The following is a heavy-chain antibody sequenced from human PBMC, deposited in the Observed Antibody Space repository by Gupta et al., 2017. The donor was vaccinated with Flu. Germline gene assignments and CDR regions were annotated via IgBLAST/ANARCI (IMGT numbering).Heavy chain of an antibody. CDR3: AKPSPIRAVRQITLVRGFKKEGAFDI. CDR2: ISDSGGTT. V-gene: IGHV3-23*01. J-gene: IGHJ3*02. D-gene: IGHD3-10*01. Sequence: APGKGLEWVSGISDSGGTTYYADSVKGRFTISRDNSKNTLYLQMNSLRAEDTAVYYCAKPSPIRAVRQITLVRGFKKEGAFDIWGQGTMVTVSS.